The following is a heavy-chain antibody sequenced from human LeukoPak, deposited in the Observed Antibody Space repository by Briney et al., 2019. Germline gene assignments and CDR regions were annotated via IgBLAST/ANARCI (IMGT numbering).Heavy chain of an antibody. J-gene: IGHJ5*02. V-gene: IGHV3-7*03. CDR1: GFTFTTNW. CDR2: INQDGSEK. CDR3: ARGCSSTSCLPYNWFDP. Sequence: GGSLRLSCAASGFTFTTNWMTWVRQAPGKGLEWVATINQDGSEKYYVDSVKGRFTISRDNAKNSLFLQMNSLRAEDTAVYYCARGCSSTSCLPYNWFDPWGQGTLVTVSS. D-gene: IGHD2-2*01.